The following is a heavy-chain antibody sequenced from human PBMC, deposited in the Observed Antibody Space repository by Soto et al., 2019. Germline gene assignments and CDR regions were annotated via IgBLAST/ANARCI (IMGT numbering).Heavy chain of an antibody. CDR1: GGSFSGYY. V-gene: IGHV4-34*01. Sequence: PSETLSLTCAAYGGSFSGYYWSWIRQPPGKGLEWIGEINHSGSTNYNPSLKSRVTISVDTSKNQFSLKLSSVTAADTAVYYCARGWLRSSDYWGQGTLVTVSS. J-gene: IGHJ4*02. CDR2: INHSGST. D-gene: IGHD5-12*01. CDR3: ARGWLRSSDY.